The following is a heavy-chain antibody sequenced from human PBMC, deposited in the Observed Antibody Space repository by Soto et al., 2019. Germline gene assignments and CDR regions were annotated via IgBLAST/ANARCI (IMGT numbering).Heavy chain of an antibody. CDR3: AKERSSTSCPTSAPGLCTSYFDY. CDR1: GFTFSSYA. J-gene: IGHJ4*02. D-gene: IGHD2-2*01. CDR2: ISGSGGST. V-gene: IGHV3-23*01. Sequence: EVQLLESGGGLVQPGGSLRLSCAASGFTFSSYAMSWVRQAPGKGLEWVSAISGSGGSTYYADSVKGRFTISRDNSKNTLYLQMNSLRAEDTAVYYCAKERSSTSCPTSAPGLCTSYFDYWGQGTLVTVSS.